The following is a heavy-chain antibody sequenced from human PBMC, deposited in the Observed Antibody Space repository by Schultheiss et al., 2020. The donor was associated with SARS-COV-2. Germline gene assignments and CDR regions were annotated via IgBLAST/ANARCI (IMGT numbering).Heavy chain of an antibody. V-gene: IGHV3-7*03. D-gene: IGHD1-26*01. Sequence: GESLKISCAASGFTFSSYGMNWVRQAPGKGLEWVANIKQDGSEKYYVDSVKGRFTISRDNAKNSLYLQMNSLRAEDTAVYYCTRHGSGSYDSVDYWGQGTLVTVSS. CDR3: TRHGSGSYDSVDY. CDR1: GFTFSSYG. CDR2: IKQDGSEK. J-gene: IGHJ4*02.